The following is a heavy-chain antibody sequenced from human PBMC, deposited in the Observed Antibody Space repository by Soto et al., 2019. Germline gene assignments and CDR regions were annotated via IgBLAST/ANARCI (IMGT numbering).Heavy chain of an antibody. Sequence: GESLKISCEGSGYNFSTYWIGCVRQMPGRGLEWMGIIYPGDSNKKYSPSFEGRVTISADKSISTAYLQWSSLKASDTAMYYCARTLTVRCGFYHYGMDVCGQPYTVTVSS. J-gene: IGHJ6*02. D-gene: IGHD5-12*01. CDR2: IYPGDSNK. CDR3: ARTLTVRCGFYHYGMDV. CDR1: GYNFSTYW. V-gene: IGHV5-51*01.